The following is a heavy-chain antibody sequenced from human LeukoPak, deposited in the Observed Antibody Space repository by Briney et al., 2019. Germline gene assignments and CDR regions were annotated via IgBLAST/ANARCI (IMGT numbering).Heavy chain of an antibody. V-gene: IGHV1-2*02. Sequence: APVKVSCKASGYTFTGYYLHWVRQAPGQGLEWMGWINPNRGGTSYAQKFQGRVTMTRDTSTSTAYMEVSRLRSDDTAVYYCAREDDYGDYVLDYWDQGTLVTVSS. CDR3: AREDDYGDYVLDY. D-gene: IGHD4-17*01. J-gene: IGHJ4*02. CDR1: GYTFTGYY. CDR2: INPNRGGT.